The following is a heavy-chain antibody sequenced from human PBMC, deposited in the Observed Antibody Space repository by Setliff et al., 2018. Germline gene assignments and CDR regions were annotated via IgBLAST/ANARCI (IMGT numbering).Heavy chain of an antibody. D-gene: IGHD3-9*01. Sequence: SETLSLTCTVSGGSISSYYWSWIRQPPGEGLEWIGFIYYSGATTYNPALKSRVTISLDTSKNQFSLNLNSATAADTAVYYCARHALSFDSAWDVWGKGTTVTVSS. V-gene: IGHV4-59*08. J-gene: IGHJ6*04. CDR2: IYYSGAT. CDR3: ARHALSFDSAWDV. CDR1: GGSISSYY.